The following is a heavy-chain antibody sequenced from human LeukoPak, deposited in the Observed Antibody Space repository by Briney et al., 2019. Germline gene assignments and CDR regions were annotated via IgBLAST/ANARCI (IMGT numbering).Heavy chain of an antibody. CDR1: GFTFSSYA. Sequence: GRSLRLSCAASGFTFSSYAMHWVRQAPGKGLEWVAVISYDGSNKYYADSVKGRFTISRDNSKNTLYLQMNSLRPEDTAVYYCARGAHKRDDYGGFFDYWGQGTLVTVSS. V-gene: IGHV3-30*04. CDR2: ISYDGSNK. J-gene: IGHJ4*02. CDR3: ARGAHKRDDYGGFFDY. D-gene: IGHD4-23*01.